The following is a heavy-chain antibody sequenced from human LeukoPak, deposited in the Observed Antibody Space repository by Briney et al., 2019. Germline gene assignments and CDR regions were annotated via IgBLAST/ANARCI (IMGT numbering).Heavy chain of an antibody. V-gene: IGHV1-46*01. CDR3: ARGGKAFEYSSSRKPYYYYYMDV. D-gene: IGHD6-6*01. J-gene: IGHJ6*03. Sequence: ASVKVSCKASGYTFTSYDINWVRQAPGQGLEWMGIINPSGGSTSYAQKFQGRVTMTRDTSTSTVYMELSSLRSEDTAVYYCARGGKAFEYSSSRKPYYYYYMDVWGKGTTVTVSS. CDR2: INPSGGST. CDR1: GYTFTSYD.